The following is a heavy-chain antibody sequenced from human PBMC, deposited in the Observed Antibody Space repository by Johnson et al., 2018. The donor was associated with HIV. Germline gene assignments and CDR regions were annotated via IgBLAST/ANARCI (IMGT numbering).Heavy chain of an antibody. CDR2: IWYDGSNK. V-gene: IGHV3-33*06. CDR3: AKGLAVAGTGDAFDI. CDR1: GFTFSSYW. D-gene: IGHD6-19*01. J-gene: IGHJ3*02. Sequence: QVQLVESGGGVVQPGGSLRLSCAASGFTFSSYWMHWVRQAPGKGLEWVAVIWYDGSNKYYAESVKGRFTISRDNSKNTLSLQMNGLRAEDTAVYYCAKGLAVAGTGDAFDIWGQGTMVTVSS.